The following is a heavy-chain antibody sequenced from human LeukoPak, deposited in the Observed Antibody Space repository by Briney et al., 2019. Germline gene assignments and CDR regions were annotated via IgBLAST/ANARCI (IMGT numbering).Heavy chain of an antibody. Sequence: SETLSPTCTVSGGSISSRNYYWGWIRQPPGKGLEWIGSIFYTGSTYYNPSLKSRVTISLDTSKNQFSLKLTSVTAADTAVYYCAREGDRIELFVAFDIWGQGTMVSVSS. J-gene: IGHJ3*02. CDR2: IFYTGST. CDR1: GGSISSRNYY. CDR3: AREGDRIELFVAFDI. D-gene: IGHD5-18*01. V-gene: IGHV4-39*07.